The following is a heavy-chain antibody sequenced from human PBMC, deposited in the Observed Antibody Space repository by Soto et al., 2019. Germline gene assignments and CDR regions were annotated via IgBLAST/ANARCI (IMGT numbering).Heavy chain of an antibody. V-gene: IGHV1-69*13. CDR1: GGTFSSYA. Sequence: SVKVSCKASGGTFSSYAISWVRQAPGQGLEWMGGIIPIFGTANYAQKFQGRVTITADESTSTAYMELSSLRSEDTAVYYCARARGDSSGYYSVDASDIWGQGTRVTV. CDR2: IIPIFGTA. D-gene: IGHD3-22*01. CDR3: ARARGDSSGYYSVDASDI. J-gene: IGHJ3*02.